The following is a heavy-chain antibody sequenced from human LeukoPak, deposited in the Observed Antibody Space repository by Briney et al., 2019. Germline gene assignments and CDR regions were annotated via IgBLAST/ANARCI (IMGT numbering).Heavy chain of an antibody. CDR1: GGSITTGSYY. Sequence: KPSETLSLTCSVSGGSITTGSYYWGWIRQPPEKGLEWIGSIYYTGGTFYSPSLKSRVTISVDTSKNQFSLRLSSVTAADTAVYYCARDVVPAAPYFDYWGQGTLVTVSS. CDR2: IYYTGGT. CDR3: ARDVVPAAPYFDY. D-gene: IGHD2-2*01. V-gene: IGHV4-39*07. J-gene: IGHJ4*02.